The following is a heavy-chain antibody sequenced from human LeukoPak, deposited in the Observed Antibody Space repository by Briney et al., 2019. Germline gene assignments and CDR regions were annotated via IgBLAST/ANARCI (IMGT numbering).Heavy chain of an antibody. CDR3: ASRYYYGSGSSTHYYGMDV. V-gene: IGHV1-8*01. CDR2: MNPNSGNT. CDR1: GYTFTSYD. D-gene: IGHD3-10*01. Sequence: ASVKVSCKASGYTFTSYDINWVRQATGQGLEWMGWMNPNSGNTGYAQKLQGRVTMTRNTSISTAYMELSSLRSEDTAVYYCASRYYYGSGSSTHYYGMDVWGQGTTVTVSS. J-gene: IGHJ6*02.